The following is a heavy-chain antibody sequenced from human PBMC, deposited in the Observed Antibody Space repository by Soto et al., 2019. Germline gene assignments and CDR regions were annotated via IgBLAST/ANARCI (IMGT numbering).Heavy chain of an antibody. Sequence: GESLKISCKGSGYNFAGYWITWVRQMPGKGLELMGIIYPSDSDTRYRPSFQGQVTISADKSISSAYLQWSSLRASDTAMYYCARGGVSTRTFDYWGQGTPVTVSS. CDR3: ARGGVSTRTFDY. CDR1: GYNFAGYW. V-gene: IGHV5-51*01. J-gene: IGHJ4*02. D-gene: IGHD3-3*01. CDR2: IYPSDSDT.